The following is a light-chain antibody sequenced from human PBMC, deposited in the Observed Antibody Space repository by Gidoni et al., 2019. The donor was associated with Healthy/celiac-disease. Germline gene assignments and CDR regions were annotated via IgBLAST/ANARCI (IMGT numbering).Light chain of an antibody. CDR2: DAS. J-gene: IGKJ4*01. CDR3: QQRSNWLT. V-gene: IGKV3-11*01. Sequence: EIVLTQSPATLSLSPVERATLSCRASQSVSSYLAWYQQKPGPAPRLLIYDASNRATGIPARFSGSGSGTDFTLTISSLETEDFAVYYCQQRSNWLTFXGXTKVEIK. CDR1: QSVSSY.